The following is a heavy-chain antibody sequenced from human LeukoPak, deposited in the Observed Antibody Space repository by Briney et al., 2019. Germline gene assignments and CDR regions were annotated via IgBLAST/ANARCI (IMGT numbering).Heavy chain of an antibody. CDR1: GFTFSSYS. CDR2: ISSSSSTI. J-gene: IGHJ4*02. Sequence: GGSLRLSCAASGFTFSSYSMNWVRQAPGKGLERGSYISSSSSTIYYADSVKGRFTISRDNAKNSLYLQMKSLRDEDTAVYYFARGSVWKGEYYFDYWGQGALVTVSS. V-gene: IGHV3-48*02. CDR3: ARGSVWKGEYYFDY. D-gene: IGHD3-10*01.